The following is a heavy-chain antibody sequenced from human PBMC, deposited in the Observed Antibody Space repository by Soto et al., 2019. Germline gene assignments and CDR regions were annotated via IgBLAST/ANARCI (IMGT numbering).Heavy chain of an antibody. CDR1: GFTFSSYS. CDR3: ARDSYYDFWSGYSYYGMDV. CDR2: ISSSSSYI. D-gene: IGHD3-3*01. V-gene: IGHV3-21*01. Sequence: PGGSLRLSCAASGFTFSSYSMNWVRQAPGKGLDWVSSISSSSSYIYYADSVKGRFTISRDNAKNSLYLQMNSLRAEDTAVYYCARDSYYDFWSGYSYYGMDVWGQGTTVTVSS. J-gene: IGHJ6*02.